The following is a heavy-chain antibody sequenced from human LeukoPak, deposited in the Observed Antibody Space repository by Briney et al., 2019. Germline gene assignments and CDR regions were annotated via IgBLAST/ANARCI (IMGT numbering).Heavy chain of an antibody. J-gene: IGHJ6*02. CDR2: IYYSGST. CDR3: ARGSGSGWPPSYYYGMDV. V-gene: IGHV4-59*01. Sequence: SETLSLTCTVSGGSISSYYWSWIRQPPGKGLEWIGYIYYSGSTNYNPSLESRVTISVDMSKNQFSLKLSSVTAADTAVYFCARGSGSGWPPSYYYGMDVWGQGTTVTVSS. D-gene: IGHD6-19*01. CDR1: GGSISSYY.